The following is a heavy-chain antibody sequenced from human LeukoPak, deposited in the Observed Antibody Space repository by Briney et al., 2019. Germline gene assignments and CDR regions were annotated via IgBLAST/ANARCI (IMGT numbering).Heavy chain of an antibody. J-gene: IGHJ4*02. CDR3: ARTVATIEPYYFDF. Sequence: SETLSLTCTVSGGSISSFYWSWVRQPAGKGLEWLGYIYYSGSTNYNPSFKSRVTISVDTSKNQFSLKLSSVTAADTAVYYCARTVATIEPYYFDFWGQGTLVTVSS. CDR2: IYYSGST. CDR1: GGSISSFY. D-gene: IGHD5-12*01. V-gene: IGHV4-59*08.